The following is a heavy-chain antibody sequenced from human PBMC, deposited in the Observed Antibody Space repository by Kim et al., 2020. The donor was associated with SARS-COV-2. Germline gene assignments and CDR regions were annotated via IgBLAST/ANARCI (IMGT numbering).Heavy chain of an antibody. J-gene: IGHJ6*01. Sequence: GGSLRLSCVASGFRFSSHAMTWVRQAPGKGLERVSIISGGGDTIYYADSVKVRFTVSRDNSKNTLYLQMNSLRAEDTALYFCAKDQSGNYYYYSGMDVWG. CDR3: AKDQSGNYYYYSGMDV. V-gene: IGHV3-23*01. CDR2: ISGGGDTI. D-gene: IGHD1-26*01. CDR1: GFRFSSHA.